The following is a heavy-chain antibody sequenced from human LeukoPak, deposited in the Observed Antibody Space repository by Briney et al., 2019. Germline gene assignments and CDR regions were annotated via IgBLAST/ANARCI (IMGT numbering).Heavy chain of an antibody. D-gene: IGHD3-16*02. J-gene: IGHJ6*03. Sequence: PSETLSLTCAVYGGSFSGYYWSWIRQPPGKGLEWIGYIYVTGNRYNPYLQSRVTISVDTSRNQFLLKMSSVTAADTAVYYCARHIGGGIEDMDVWGKGTKVTVSS. CDR2: IYVTGN. CDR3: ARHIGGGIEDMDV. V-gene: IGHV4-59*08. CDR1: GGSFSGYY.